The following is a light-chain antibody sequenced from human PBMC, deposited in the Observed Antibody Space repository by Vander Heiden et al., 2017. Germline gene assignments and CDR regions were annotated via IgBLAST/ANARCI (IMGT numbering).Light chain of an antibody. CDR3: QSADRSGTSVV. J-gene: IGLJ2*01. V-gene: IGLV3-25*03. CDR2: KDS. Sequence: SYELTPPPSVSVSPGQTASITCSGDALPKQYAYWYQQKQGQDPVMVIYKDSERPSGIPERFSGSSSGTTVTLTISGVQAEDEADYYCQSADRSGTSVVFGGGTKLTVL. CDR1: ALPKQY.